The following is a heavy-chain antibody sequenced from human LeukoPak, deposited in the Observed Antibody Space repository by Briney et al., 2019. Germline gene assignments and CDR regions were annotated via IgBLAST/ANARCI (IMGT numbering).Heavy chain of an antibody. D-gene: IGHD3-10*01. CDR1: GYSISSAHY. CDR2: IYYSGST. Sequence: PSETLSLTCAVSGYSISSAHYWGWIRQSPGKGLEWIGSIYYSGSTYYNPSLKSRVTISVDTSKNQFSLKLSSVTAADTAVYYCARPNVGVRGVPTWFDYWGQGTLVTVSS. CDR3: ARPNVGVRGVPTWFDY. J-gene: IGHJ4*02. V-gene: IGHV4-38-2*01.